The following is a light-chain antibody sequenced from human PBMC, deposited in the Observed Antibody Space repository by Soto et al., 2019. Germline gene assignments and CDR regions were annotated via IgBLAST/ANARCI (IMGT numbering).Light chain of an antibody. CDR3: SSYTSSSTPRV. Sequence: QSALTQPASVSGSPGQSITISCTGTSSDVGGYNYVSWYQQHPGKAPKLMIYDVSNRPSGVSNRFSGSKSGNTASLTISGLQAEEEADYYCSSYTSSSTPRVFGGGPKPTVL. J-gene: IGLJ3*02. CDR2: DVS. V-gene: IGLV2-14*01. CDR1: SSDVGGYNY.